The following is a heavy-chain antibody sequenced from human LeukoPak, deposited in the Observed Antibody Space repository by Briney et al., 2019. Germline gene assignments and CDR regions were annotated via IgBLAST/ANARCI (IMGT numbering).Heavy chain of an antibody. Sequence: GGSLRLSCAASGFTFSSYGMHWVRQAPGKGLEWVAFIRHDGSNKYYADSVKGRFTISRDNSKNTLYLQMNSLRAEDTAVYYCAKEGSGWYQSPYYFDYWGQGTLVTVSS. J-gene: IGHJ4*02. CDR3: AKEGSGWYQSPYYFDY. CDR1: GFTFSSYG. D-gene: IGHD6-19*01. CDR2: IRHDGSNK. V-gene: IGHV3-30*02.